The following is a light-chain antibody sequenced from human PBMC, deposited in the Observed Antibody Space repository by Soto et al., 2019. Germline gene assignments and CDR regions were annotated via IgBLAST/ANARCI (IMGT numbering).Light chain of an antibody. J-gene: IGKJ4*01. CDR3: QQYASSPLT. Sequence: EIVLTQSPGTLSLSSGERATLSCRASQSVRSNYLSWYQQKPGQAPSLLIYGASSRATGIPDRFGGSGSGTDFTLTISRLEPEDFAVYSCQQYASSPLTFGGATKVEIK. CDR2: GAS. V-gene: IGKV3-20*01. CDR1: QSVRSNY.